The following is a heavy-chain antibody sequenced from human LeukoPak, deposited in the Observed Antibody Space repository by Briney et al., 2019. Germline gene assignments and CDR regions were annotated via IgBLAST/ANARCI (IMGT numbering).Heavy chain of an antibody. CDR1: GFTFSGSA. V-gene: IGHV3-73*01. CDR2: IRSKANSYAT. CDR3: TRHADTAMVSLV. D-gene: IGHD5-18*01. J-gene: IGHJ6*04. Sequence: GGSLRLSCAASGFTFSGSAMHWVRQASGKGLEWVGRIRSKANSYATAYAASVKGRFTISRDDSKNTAYLQMNSLKTGDTAVYYCTRHADTAMVSLVWGKGTTVTVSS.